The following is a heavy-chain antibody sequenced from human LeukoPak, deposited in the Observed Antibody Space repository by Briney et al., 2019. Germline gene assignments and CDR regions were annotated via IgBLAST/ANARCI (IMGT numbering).Heavy chain of an antibody. V-gene: IGHV3-20*04. J-gene: IGHJ6*03. CDR3: ARDPGHPHIRYYYYYYMDV. CDR2: INWNGGST. Sequence: PGGSLRLSCAASGFTFDDYGMSWVRQAPGKGLKWVSGINWNGGSTGYADSVKGRFTISRDNAKNSLYLQMNSLRAEDTALYYCARDPGHPHIRYYYYYYMDVWGKGTTVTVSS. CDR1: GFTFDDYG.